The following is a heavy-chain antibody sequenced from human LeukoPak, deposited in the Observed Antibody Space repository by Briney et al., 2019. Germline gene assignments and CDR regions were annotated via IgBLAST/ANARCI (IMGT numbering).Heavy chain of an antibody. Sequence: GGSLRLSCVVAGLTFSSYAMRWVSQAQGKGLEWGSAITVIAFITYYTYSVTGPFTISRHTSKHTRYLQIYSLRAQDTAVYYCAKDRLQVPSGASSYDYWGQGTLASLSS. CDR3: AKDRLQVPSGASSYDY. V-gene: IGHV3-23*01. CDR1: GLTFSSYA. CDR2: ITVIAFIT. J-gene: IGHJ4*02. D-gene: IGHD2-15*01.